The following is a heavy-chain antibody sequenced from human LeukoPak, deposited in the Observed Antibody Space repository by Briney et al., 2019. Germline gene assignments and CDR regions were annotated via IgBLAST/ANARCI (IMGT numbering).Heavy chain of an antibody. CDR2: INSDGINT. D-gene: IGHD3-22*01. CDR1: GFTVSSKY. V-gene: IGHV3-74*01. Sequence: GGSLRLSCAASGFTVSSKYMSWVRQAPGKGLVWVSRINSDGINTSYADSVKGRFTISRDNAKNTLNLQMNSLRAEDTAVYYCARDLGQYYDTSDNWFDPWGQGTLATVSS. CDR3: ARDLGQYYDTSDNWFDP. J-gene: IGHJ5*02.